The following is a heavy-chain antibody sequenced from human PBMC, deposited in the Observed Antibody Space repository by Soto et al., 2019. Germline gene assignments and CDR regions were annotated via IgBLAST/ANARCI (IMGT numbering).Heavy chain of an antibody. CDR1: GLTFSDYY. Sequence: LRPSSAASGLTFSDYYMSWIRQAPGKGLEWVSYISSSSSYTNYADSVKGRFTISRDNAKNSLYLQMNSLRVEDTAVYYCAKPYCGGDCYRVDYHSGMDVWGQGTTVTVSS. CDR3: AKPYCGGDCYRVDYHSGMDV. V-gene: IGHV3-11*03. D-gene: IGHD2-21*02. CDR2: ISSSSSYT. J-gene: IGHJ6*02.